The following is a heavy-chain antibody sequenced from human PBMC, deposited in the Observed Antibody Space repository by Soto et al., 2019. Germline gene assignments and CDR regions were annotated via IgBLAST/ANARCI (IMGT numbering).Heavy chain of an antibody. D-gene: IGHD5-12*01. CDR1: GGTFSSYA. CDR3: ARGDFGLATIAAFDI. V-gene: IGHV1-69*13. Sequence: SVKVSCKAAGGTFSSYAISWVRQAPGQGLEWMGGIIPIFGTANYAQKFQGRVTITADESTSTAYMELSSLRSEDTAAYYCARGDFGLATIAAFDIWGQGTMVTVSS. J-gene: IGHJ3*02. CDR2: IIPIFGTA.